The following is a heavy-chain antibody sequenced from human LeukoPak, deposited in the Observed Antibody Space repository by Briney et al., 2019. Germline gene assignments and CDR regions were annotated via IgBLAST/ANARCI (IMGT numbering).Heavy chain of an antibody. CDR1: GFTFSSYA. D-gene: IGHD5-24*01. V-gene: IGHV3-30-3*01. CDR3: ARDISYNRVTYYYYYGMDV. Sequence: GGSLRLSCAASGFTFSSYAMHWVRQAPGKGLEWVAVISYDGSNKYYADSVKGRFTISRDNSKNTLYLQMNNLRAEDTAVYYCARDISYNRVTYYYYYGMDVWGQGTTVTVSS. J-gene: IGHJ6*02. CDR2: ISYDGSNK.